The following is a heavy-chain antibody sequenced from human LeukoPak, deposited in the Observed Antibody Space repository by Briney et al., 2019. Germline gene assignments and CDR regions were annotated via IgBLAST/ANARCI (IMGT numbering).Heavy chain of an antibody. D-gene: IGHD5-12*01. CDR3: ARLKGIVATSDY. Sequence: ASVKVSCKASGYTFTSYGISWVRQAPGQGLEWMGWISAYNGNTNYAQKLQGRVTMTTGTSTSTAYMELRSLRSEDTAVYYCARLKGIVATSDYWGQGTLVTVSS. J-gene: IGHJ4*02. V-gene: IGHV1-18*01. CDR2: ISAYNGNT. CDR1: GYTFTSYG.